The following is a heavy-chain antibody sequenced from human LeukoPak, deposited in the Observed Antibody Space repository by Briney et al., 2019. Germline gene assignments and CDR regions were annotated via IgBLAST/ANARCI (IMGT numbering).Heavy chain of an antibody. V-gene: IGHV1-69*05. CDR3: ARDRLGQQLFRSLDY. J-gene: IGHJ4*02. CDR2: IIPIFGTA. CDR1: GGTFSSYA. D-gene: IGHD6-13*01. Sequence: ASVKVSCKASGGTFSSYAISWVRQAPGQGLEWMGGIIPIFGTANYAQKFQGRVTITTDESTSTAYMELSSLRSEDTAVYYCARDRLGQQLFRSLDYWGQGTLVTVSS.